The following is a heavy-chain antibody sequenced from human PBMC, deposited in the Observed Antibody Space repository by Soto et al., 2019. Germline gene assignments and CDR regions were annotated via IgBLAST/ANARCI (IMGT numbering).Heavy chain of an antibody. CDR3: ARADRNLVTSYGLDV. CDR1: GGSFSGFY. Sequence: XETLSITCASSGGSFSGFYLTLILQPPGEGLEWIGEINHSGTTNFNPSLRSRLTISLDSSKKHFSLKLTSMTAADAAVYYCARADRNLVTSYGLDVWGQGTTVTVSS. D-gene: IGHD2-21*02. V-gene: IGHV4-34*01. CDR2: INHSGTT. J-gene: IGHJ6*02.